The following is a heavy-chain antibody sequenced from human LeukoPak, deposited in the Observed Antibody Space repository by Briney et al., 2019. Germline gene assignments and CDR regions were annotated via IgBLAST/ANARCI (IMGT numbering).Heavy chain of an antibody. V-gene: IGHV1-69*01. CDR3: AMCIAVGEYYFDY. Sequence: SVKVSCKASGGTFSSYAISWVRQAPGQGLEWTGGIIPIFGTANYAQKFQGRVTITADESTSTAYMELSSLRSEDTAVYYCAMCIAVGEYYFDYWGQGTLVTVSS. D-gene: IGHD6-19*01. CDR2: IIPIFGTA. J-gene: IGHJ4*02. CDR1: GGTFSSYA.